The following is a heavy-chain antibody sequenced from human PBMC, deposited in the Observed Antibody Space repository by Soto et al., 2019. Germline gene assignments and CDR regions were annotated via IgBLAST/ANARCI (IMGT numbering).Heavy chain of an antibody. CDR2: CDPEEGET. Sequence: ASVKVSCKVSGYTLTEFSMHWVRQAPGQWLEWMGGCDPEEGETIYAEKFQGRVTMTEDTSTDTAYIELSSLRSEDTAVYYGATDLWAAAGMIDWFYPWRQGTLVTVSS. V-gene: IGHV1-24*01. J-gene: IGHJ5*02. CDR3: ATDLWAAAGMIDWFYP. D-gene: IGHD6-13*01. CDR1: GYTLTEFS.